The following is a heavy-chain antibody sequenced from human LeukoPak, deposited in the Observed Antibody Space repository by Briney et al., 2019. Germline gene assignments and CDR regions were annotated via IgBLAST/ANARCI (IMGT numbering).Heavy chain of an antibody. CDR3: AKASKGGSSGWIDY. CDR1: GFTFSNAW. J-gene: IGHJ4*02. V-gene: IGHV3-23*01. D-gene: IGHD6-19*01. Sequence: GGSLRLSCAGSGFTFSNAWMSWVRQAPGKGLEWVSAISGSGGSTYYADSVKGRFTISRDNSKNTLYLQMNSLRAEDTAVYYCAKASKGGSSGWIDYWGQGTLVTVSS. CDR2: ISGSGGST.